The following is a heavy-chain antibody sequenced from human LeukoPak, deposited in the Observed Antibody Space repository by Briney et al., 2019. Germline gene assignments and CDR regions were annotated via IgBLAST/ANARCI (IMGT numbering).Heavy chain of an antibody. CDR3: ARGRMVRGYDYYYYMDV. CDR1: GFTVSSNY. J-gene: IGHJ6*03. CDR2: IYSGGST. Sequence: PGGSLRLSCAASGFTVSSNYMSWVRQAPGKGLEWVSVIYSGGSTYYADSVKGRFTISRDNSKNTLYLQMNSLRAEDTAVYYCARGRMVRGYDYYYYMDVWGKGTTVTVSS. V-gene: IGHV3-66*01. D-gene: IGHD3-10*01.